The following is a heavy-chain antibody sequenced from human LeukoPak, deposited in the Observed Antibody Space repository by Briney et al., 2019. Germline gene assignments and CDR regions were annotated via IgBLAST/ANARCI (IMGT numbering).Heavy chain of an antibody. J-gene: IGHJ4*02. V-gene: IGHV4-59*01. Sequence: PSETLSLTCTVSGGSINSYYWSWIRQTPGKGLEWIGYISYSGSTNYNPSLKSRVTISLGTSKNQFFPKLNSVTAADTALYYCARGNADWGQGTLVTVSS. CDR2: ISYSGST. CDR1: GGSINSYY. CDR3: ARGNAD.